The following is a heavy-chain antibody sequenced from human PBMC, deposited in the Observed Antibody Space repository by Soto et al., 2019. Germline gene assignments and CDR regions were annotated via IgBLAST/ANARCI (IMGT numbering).Heavy chain of an antibody. CDR2: IYWDDDK. V-gene: IGHV2-5*02. J-gene: IGHJ5*02. CDR3: AHNMRYYDFWSGLNWFDP. D-gene: IGHD3-3*01. Sequence: PTLVNPTQTLTLTCTFSGFSLSASGVGVGWIXQPPGKALEWLALIYWDDDKRYSPSLKSRLTITKDTSKNQVVLTMTNMDPVDTATYYCAHNMRYYDFWSGLNWFDPWGQGTLVTVSS. CDR1: GFSLSASGVG.